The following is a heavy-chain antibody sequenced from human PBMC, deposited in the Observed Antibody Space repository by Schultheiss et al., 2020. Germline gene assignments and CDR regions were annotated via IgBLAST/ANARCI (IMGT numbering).Heavy chain of an antibody. D-gene: IGHD3-3*01. CDR3: ARGGDLFDY. CDR1: GGSISSYY. V-gene: IGHV4-59*12. Sequence: SETLSLTCTVSGGSISSYYWSWIRQPPGKGLEWSGYIYYSGSTNYNPSLKSRVTISVDMSKSQFSLQLSSVTSAETAVYYCARGGDLFDYWGQGTLVTVSS. CDR2: IYYSGST. J-gene: IGHJ4*02.